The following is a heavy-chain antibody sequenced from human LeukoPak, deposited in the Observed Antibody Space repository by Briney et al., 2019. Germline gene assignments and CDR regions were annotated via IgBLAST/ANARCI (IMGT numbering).Heavy chain of an antibody. CDR1: GFTFSDYA. CDR2: ISWNSGSI. D-gene: IGHD3-10*01. Sequence: GGSLRLSCAASGFTFSDYAMHWVRQAPGKGLEWVSGISWNSGSIGYADSVKGRFTISRDNAKNSLYLQMNSLRAEDMALYYCAKDIYYGSGIGAFDIWGQGTMVTVSS. V-gene: IGHV3-9*03. CDR3: AKDIYYGSGIGAFDI. J-gene: IGHJ3*02.